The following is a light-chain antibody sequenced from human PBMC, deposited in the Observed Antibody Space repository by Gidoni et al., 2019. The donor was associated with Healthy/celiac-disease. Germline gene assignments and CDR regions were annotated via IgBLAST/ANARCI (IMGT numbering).Light chain of an antibody. Sequence: EIVLTQSPATLSLPPGERATLSCRASQSVSSYLAWYQQKPGQAPRLLIYDASNRATGIPARFSGSGSGTDFTLTISSIEPEDFAGYYCQQRSNWLPLTFGGGTKVEIK. CDR2: DAS. J-gene: IGKJ4*01. V-gene: IGKV3-11*01. CDR1: QSVSSY. CDR3: QQRSNWLPLT.